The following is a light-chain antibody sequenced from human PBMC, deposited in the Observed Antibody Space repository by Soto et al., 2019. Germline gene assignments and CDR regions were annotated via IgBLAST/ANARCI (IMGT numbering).Light chain of an antibody. CDR2: GVS. CDR1: SSDIGGYNY. V-gene: IGLV2-14*01. J-gene: IGLJ1*01. CDR3: AAWDDSLNAPV. Sequence: QSALTQPASVSGSPGQSITISCTGTSSDIGGYNYVSWYQQHPGKAPKLMIYGVSNRPSGVSGRFFGSKSGNTASLTISGLQSEDEADYYCAAWDDSLNAPVFGTGTKLTVL.